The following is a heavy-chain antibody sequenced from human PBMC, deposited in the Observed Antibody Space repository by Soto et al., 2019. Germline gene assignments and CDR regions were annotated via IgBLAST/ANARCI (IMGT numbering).Heavy chain of an antibody. V-gene: IGHV3-9*01. CDR3: AKDHCITGTTGKDFDY. D-gene: IGHD1-20*01. CDR2: ISWNSGSI. CDR1: RFTFDDYA. Sequence: EVQLVESGGGLVQPGRSLRLSCAASRFTFDDYAMHWVRQPPGKGLEWVSGISWNSGSIGYADSVKGRFTISRDNAKKSLYLQMNSLRAEDTALYYCAKDHCITGTTGKDFDYWGQGTLVTVSS. J-gene: IGHJ4*02.